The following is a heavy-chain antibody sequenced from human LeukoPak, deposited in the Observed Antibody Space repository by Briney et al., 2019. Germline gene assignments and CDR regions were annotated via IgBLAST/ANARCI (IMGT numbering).Heavy chain of an antibody. V-gene: IGHV3-23*01. D-gene: IGHD6-13*01. J-gene: IGHJ4*02. CDR2: ISASDGRT. CDR1: GFIFSSYH. CDR3: ARSPIAAAAMGY. Sequence: PGGSLRLSCAASGFIFSSYHMVWVRQAPRKGLEVVSSISASDGRTYYADSVKGRFTISRDNSENTVYLQMNSLRADDTAVYYCARSPIAAAAMGYWGQGTLVTVSS.